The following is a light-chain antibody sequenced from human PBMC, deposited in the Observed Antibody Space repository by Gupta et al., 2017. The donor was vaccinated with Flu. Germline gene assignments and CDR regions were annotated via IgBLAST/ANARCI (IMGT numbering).Light chain of an antibody. V-gene: IGKV3-20*01. CDR2: GAS. CDR3: QQFVSSPWM. J-gene: IGKJ1*01. Sequence: GTLALSPGERATPSCRASQSVSSSFLAWYQQRPGQAPRLLIYGASGRATGIPDRFSGSGSGTDFTLTISRLEPEDFAVYYCQQFVSSPWMFGQGTKVEIK. CDR1: QSVSSSF.